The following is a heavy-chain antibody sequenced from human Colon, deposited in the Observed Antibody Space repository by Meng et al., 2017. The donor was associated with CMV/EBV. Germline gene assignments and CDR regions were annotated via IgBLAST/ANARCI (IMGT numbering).Heavy chain of an antibody. Sequence: GESLKISCAVSGFTVSDNHVNWVRQAPGKGLEWVSTLYGDGITAYADSVKGRFTVSRDTSKHTVYLQVNSLRADDTAVYYCYGAGGGSYWGQGTVVTVSS. CDR2: LYGDGIT. D-gene: IGHD4/OR15-4a*01. CDR1: GFTVSDNH. V-gene: IGHV3-53*01. J-gene: IGHJ4*02. CDR3: YGAGGGSY.